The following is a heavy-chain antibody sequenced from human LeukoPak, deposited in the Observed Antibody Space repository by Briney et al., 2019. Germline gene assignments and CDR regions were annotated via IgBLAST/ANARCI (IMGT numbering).Heavy chain of an antibody. D-gene: IGHD3-9*01. CDR3: ASEQEAAYDILTGYYPSVWFDP. Sequence: VASVKVSCKASGYTFTSYGISWVRQAPGQGLEWMGWISAYNGNTNYAQKLQGRVTMTTDTSTSTAYMELRSLRSDDTAVYYCASEQEAAYDILTGYYPSVWFDPWGQGTLVTVSS. J-gene: IGHJ5*02. CDR2: ISAYNGNT. CDR1: GYTFTSYG. V-gene: IGHV1-18*01.